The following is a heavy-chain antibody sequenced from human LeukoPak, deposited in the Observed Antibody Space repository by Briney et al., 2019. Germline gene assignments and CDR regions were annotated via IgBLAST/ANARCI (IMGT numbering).Heavy chain of an antibody. CDR2: IHASGVST. J-gene: IGHJ4*02. CDR3: SKRADGGSGTIED. Sequence: PGGSLRLSCAASGFTFSSYAMSWVRQAPGRGLERVSGIHASGVSTYYSDSVKGRFTISTDNSRNTLYLQMNSLRAEDTAVYYCSKRADGGSGTIEDWGQGTLVTVSS. D-gene: IGHD1-1*01. V-gene: IGHV3-23*01. CDR1: GFTFSSYA.